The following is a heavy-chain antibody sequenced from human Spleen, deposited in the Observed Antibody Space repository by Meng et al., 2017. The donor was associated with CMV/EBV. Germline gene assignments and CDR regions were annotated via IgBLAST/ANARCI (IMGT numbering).Heavy chain of an antibody. CDR3: ARVPDSRAPEDDY. D-gene: IGHD6-6*01. Sequence: TASGVTFSSYAINWVRQAPGHGLEWIGNIIPMFRKTNYAQKFQGRVTITTGESSGTVFMELSSLTLDDTAIYFCARVPDSRAPEDDYWGQGTLVTVSS. V-gene: IGHV1-69*05. J-gene: IGHJ4*02. CDR1: GVTFSSYA. CDR2: IIPMFRKT.